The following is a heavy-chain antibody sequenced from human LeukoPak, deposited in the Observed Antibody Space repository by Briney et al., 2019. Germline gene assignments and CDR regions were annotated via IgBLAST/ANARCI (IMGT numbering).Heavy chain of an antibody. D-gene: IGHD4-23*01. J-gene: IGHJ3*02. CDR3: AKDMRAGYRLGFYGGNPHDAFDI. CDR1: GFTFSSYS. Sequence: GGSLRLSCAASGFTFSSYSMNWVRQAPGKGLEWVSYISSSSSTIYYADSVKGRFTISRDNAKNSLYLQMNSLRAEDTAVYYCAKDMRAGYRLGFYGGNPHDAFDIWGQGTMVTVSS. CDR2: ISSSSSTI. V-gene: IGHV3-48*01.